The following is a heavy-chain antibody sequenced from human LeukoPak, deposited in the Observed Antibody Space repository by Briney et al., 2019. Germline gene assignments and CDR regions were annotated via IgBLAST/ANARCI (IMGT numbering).Heavy chain of an antibody. CDR1: GYTFTTYD. D-gene: IGHD5-24*01. Sequence: ASVKVSCKTSGYTFTTYDINWVRQATGQGLEWMGWVNPNSGDTGYAQKFEGRVNITRNTSISTAYMELSSLRSEDTAVYYCARVSLRDGYNPFDYWGQGTLVTVSS. V-gene: IGHV1-8*03. J-gene: IGHJ4*02. CDR3: ARVSLRDGYNPFDY. CDR2: VNPNSGDT.